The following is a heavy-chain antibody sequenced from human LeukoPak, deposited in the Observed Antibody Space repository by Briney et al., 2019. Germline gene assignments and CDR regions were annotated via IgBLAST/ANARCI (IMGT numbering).Heavy chain of an antibody. J-gene: IGHJ5*02. V-gene: IGHV3-21*01. Sequence: PGGSLRLSCAASGFTFSSYSMNWVRQAPGKGLEWVSSISSSSSYIYYADSVKGRSTIFRDNAKNSLYLQINSLRAEDTAVYYCAPGGPDFWSGSNWFDPWGQGTLVTGSS. CDR2: ISSSSSYI. D-gene: IGHD3-3*01. CDR3: APGGPDFWSGSNWFDP. CDR1: GFTFSSYS.